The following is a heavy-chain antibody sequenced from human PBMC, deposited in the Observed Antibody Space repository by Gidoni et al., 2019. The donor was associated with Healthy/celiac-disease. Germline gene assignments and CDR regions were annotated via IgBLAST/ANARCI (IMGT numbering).Heavy chain of an antibody. D-gene: IGHD6-19*01. V-gene: IGHV3-9*01. CDR2: ISWNSGSI. CDR3: AKDIGYSSGWLFDY. CDR1: GFTFDDYA. J-gene: IGHJ4*02. Sequence: EVQLVESGGGLVQPGRSLRLSCAASGFTFDDYAMHWVRQAPGKGLEWVSCISWNSGSIGYADSVKGRFTISRDNAKNSLYLQMNSLRAEDTALYYCAKDIGYSSGWLFDYWGQGTLVTVSS.